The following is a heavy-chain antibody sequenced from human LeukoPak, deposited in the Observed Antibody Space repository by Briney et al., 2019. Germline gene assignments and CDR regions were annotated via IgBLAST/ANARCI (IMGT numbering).Heavy chain of an antibody. Sequence: PSETLSLTCTVFGGSISSHYWSWIRQPAGKGLEWIGRIYTSGSTNYNPSLKSRVTISVDTSKNQFSLKLSSVTAADTAVYYCARGNLITYYYDSSGYYNWFDPWGQGTLVTVSS. CDR3: ARGNLITYYYDSSGYYNWFDP. V-gene: IGHV4-4*07. J-gene: IGHJ5*02. CDR2: IYTSGST. CDR1: GGSISSHY. D-gene: IGHD3-22*01.